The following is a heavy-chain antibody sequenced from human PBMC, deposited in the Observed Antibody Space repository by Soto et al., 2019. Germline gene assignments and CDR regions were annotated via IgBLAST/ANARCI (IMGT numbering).Heavy chain of an antibody. Sequence: GGSLRLSCAASGFTFSTYALSWVRQAPGKGLEWVSAISAYGQGIYYADSVRGRFTISRDNSKNTIFLHIDSLRAEDTAVYYCAKDRNYPRDQFHYWGQGTLVAVSS. J-gene: IGHJ4*02. V-gene: IGHV3-23*01. CDR1: GFTFSTYA. CDR2: ISAYGQGI. CDR3: AKDRNYPRDQFHY. D-gene: IGHD1-7*01.